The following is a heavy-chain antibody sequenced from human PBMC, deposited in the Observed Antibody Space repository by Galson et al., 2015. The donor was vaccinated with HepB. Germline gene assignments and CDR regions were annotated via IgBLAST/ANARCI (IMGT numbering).Heavy chain of an antibody. CDR2: INTNTGNP. D-gene: IGHD2-21*01. Sequence: SVKVSCKASGYSFDRNTINWVRQAPGQGLEWMGWINTNTGNPTYAQGFTGRFVFSLDTSVSTAYLQISSLKAEDTAKYYCARADGGGYYYVDYWGQGTLDTVSS. CDR1: GYSFDRNT. CDR3: ARADGGGYYYVDY. V-gene: IGHV7-4-1*02. J-gene: IGHJ4*02.